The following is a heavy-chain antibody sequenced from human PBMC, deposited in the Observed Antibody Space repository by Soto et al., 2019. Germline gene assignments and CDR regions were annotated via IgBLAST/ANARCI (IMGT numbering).Heavy chain of an antibody. CDR1: GYTFTSYY. J-gene: IGHJ5*02. CDR3: ARGIVVVVAATRNWFDP. Sequence: QVQLVQSGAEVKKPGASVKVSCKASGYTFTSYYMHWVRQAPGQGLEWMGIINPSGGSTSYAQKFRGRVTMGRDTSTSTVSMELSSLRSEDTAVYYCARGIVVVVAATRNWFDPWGQGTLVTVSS. V-gene: IGHV1-46*03. D-gene: IGHD2-15*01. CDR2: INPSGGST.